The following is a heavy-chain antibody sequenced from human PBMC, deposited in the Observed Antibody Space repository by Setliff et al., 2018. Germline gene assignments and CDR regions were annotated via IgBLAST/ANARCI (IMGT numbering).Heavy chain of an antibody. D-gene: IGHD2-15*01. CDR1: GYILNSYG. Sequence: SVKVSCKASGYILNSYGVSWVRQAPGQGLEWMGWISSYNNDVTNYLQRFQGRVTMTTDTSTSAAYMELRSLRSDDTAVYYCAISSLSICSGGTCPNAFDIWGQGTLVTVSS. CDR3: AISSLSICSGGTCPNAFDI. J-gene: IGHJ3*02. CDR2: ISSYNNDVT. V-gene: IGHV1-18*01.